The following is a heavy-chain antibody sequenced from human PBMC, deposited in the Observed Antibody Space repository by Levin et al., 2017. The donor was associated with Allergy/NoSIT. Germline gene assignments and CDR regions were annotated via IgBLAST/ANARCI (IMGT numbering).Heavy chain of an antibody. CDR2: INPNSGGT. V-gene: IGHV1-2*04. Sequence: PGESLKISCQASGYTFTGYYMHWVRQAPGQGLEWMGWINPNSGGTNYAQKFQGWVTMTRDTSISTAYMELSRLRSDDTAVYYCARGSSNDYGDYWGQGTLVTVSS. CDR1: GYTFTGYY. J-gene: IGHJ4*02. CDR3: ARGSSNDYGDY.